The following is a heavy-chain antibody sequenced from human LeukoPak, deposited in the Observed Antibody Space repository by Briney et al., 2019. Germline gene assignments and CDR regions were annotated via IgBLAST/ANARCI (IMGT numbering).Heavy chain of an antibody. CDR2: IVVGSGNT. D-gene: IGHD3-22*01. J-gene: IGHJ3*02. V-gene: IGHV1-58*02. CDR3: AADLNVWSSGYFDAFDI. CDR1: GGTFSSYA. Sequence: SVKVSCKASGGTFSSYAISWVRQAPGQGLEWIGWIVVGSGNTNYAQKFQERVTITRDMSTSTAYMELSSLRSEDTAVYYCAADLNVWSSGYFDAFDIWGQGTMVTVSS.